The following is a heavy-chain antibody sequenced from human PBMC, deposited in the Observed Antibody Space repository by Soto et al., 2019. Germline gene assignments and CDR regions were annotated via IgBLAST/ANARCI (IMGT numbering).Heavy chain of an antibody. J-gene: IGHJ6*02. Sequence: EVQSLESGGDLVQPGGSLRLSCAASGFTFSSYAMSWVRQAPGKGLEWVSSITGSGGTTFYADSVKGRLTISRDNSKNTLYVQMDILRAEDTAVYYCAKDLSPNMGCMDVWGPGTTVTVSS. D-gene: IGHD3-10*01. CDR2: ITGSGGTT. V-gene: IGHV3-23*01. CDR3: AKDLSPNMGCMDV. CDR1: GFTFSSYA.